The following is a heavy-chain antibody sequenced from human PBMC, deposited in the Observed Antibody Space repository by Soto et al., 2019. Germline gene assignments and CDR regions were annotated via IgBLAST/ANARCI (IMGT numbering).Heavy chain of an antibody. Sequence: ASVKVSCKASGYTFTSYYMHWVRQAPGQGLEWMGIINPSGGSTSYAQKFQGRVTMTRDTTTSTVYMEPSSVRSEETSVYYCACIAARSNDYYDGMDDWGQGTTVTVSS. CDR3: ACIAARSNDYYDGMDD. CDR2: INPSGGST. D-gene: IGHD6-6*01. CDR1: GYTFTSYY. J-gene: IGHJ6*02. V-gene: IGHV1-46*01.